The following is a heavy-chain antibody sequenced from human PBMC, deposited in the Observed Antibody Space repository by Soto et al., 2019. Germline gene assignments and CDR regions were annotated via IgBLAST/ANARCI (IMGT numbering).Heavy chain of an antibody. CDR2: IYYSGST. J-gene: IGHJ3*02. CDR3: ARQEITMIVVVTPDAFDI. Sequence: PSETLSLTCTVSGGSISSSSYYWGWIRQPPGKGLEWIGSIYYSGSTYYNPSLKSRVTISVDTSKNQFSLKLSSVTAADTAVYYCARQEITMIVVVTPDAFDIWGQGTIVTVS. V-gene: IGHV4-39*01. CDR1: GGSISSSSYY. D-gene: IGHD3-22*01.